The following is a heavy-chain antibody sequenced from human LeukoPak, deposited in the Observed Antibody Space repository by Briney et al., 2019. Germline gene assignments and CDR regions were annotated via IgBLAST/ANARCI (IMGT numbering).Heavy chain of an antibody. D-gene: IGHD3-16*02. CDR1: GGSISSSSYY. CDR3: ARETDDYVWGSYRYAPQPFDY. CDR2: IYYSGSI. J-gene: IGHJ4*02. Sequence: SETLSLTCTVSGGSISSSSYYWGWIRQPPGKGLEWIGNIYYSGSIFYNPSLKSRVSISVDTSKNQFSLNLSSVTAADTAVYYCARETDDYVWGSYRYAPQPFDYWGQGTLVTVSS. V-gene: IGHV4-39*07.